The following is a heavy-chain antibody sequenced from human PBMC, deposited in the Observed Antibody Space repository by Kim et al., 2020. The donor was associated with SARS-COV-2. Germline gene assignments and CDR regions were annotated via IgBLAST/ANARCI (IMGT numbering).Heavy chain of an antibody. D-gene: IGHD2-15*01. CDR1: GYTLTELS. Sequence: ASVKVSCKVSGYTLTELSMHWVRQAPGKGLEWMGGFDPEDGETIYAQKFQGRVTMTEHTSTDTAYMELSSLRSEDTAVYYCATGRVAGPPAWFEPWGQGTLVTVSS. CDR3: ATGRVAGPPAWFEP. CDR2: FDPEDGET. J-gene: IGHJ5*02. V-gene: IGHV1-24*01.